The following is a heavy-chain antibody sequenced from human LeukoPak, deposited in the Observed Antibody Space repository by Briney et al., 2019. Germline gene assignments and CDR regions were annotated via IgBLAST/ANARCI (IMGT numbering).Heavy chain of an antibody. CDR2: IYSGTT. D-gene: IGHD2-2*01. Sequence: SETLSLTCTVSGGSISPYFWSWIRQPPGRGLEWIGYIYSGTTKYNPSLESRVTISVDTSTNQFSLRLSSVTAADTAVYYCARHDVVPIYQRGTDVWGQGTTVTVSS. CDR1: GGSISPYF. J-gene: IGHJ6*02. V-gene: IGHV4-59*08. CDR3: ARHDVVPIYQRGTDV.